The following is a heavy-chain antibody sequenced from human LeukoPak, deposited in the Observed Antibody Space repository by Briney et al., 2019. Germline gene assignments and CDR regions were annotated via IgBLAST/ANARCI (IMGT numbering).Heavy chain of an antibody. CDR2: IYYSGST. J-gene: IGHJ6*02. D-gene: IGHD3-3*01. V-gene: IGHV4-39*01. CDR3: ARLSYYDFWSGYYTDPV. Sequence: NPSETLSLTCTVSGGSISSSSYYWGWIRQPPGKGLEWIGSIYYSGSTYYNPSLKSRVTISVDTSKNQFSLKLSSVTAADTAVYYCARLSYYDFWSGYYTDPVWGQGTTVTVSS. CDR1: GGSISSSSYY.